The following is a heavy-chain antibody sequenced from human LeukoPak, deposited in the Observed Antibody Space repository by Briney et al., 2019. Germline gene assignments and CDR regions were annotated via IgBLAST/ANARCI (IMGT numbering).Heavy chain of an antibody. CDR3: ARDEQWLTGPIDY. V-gene: IGHV3-21*01. CDR1: GFTFSSYS. D-gene: IGHD6-19*01. CDR2: ISSSSSYI. J-gene: IGHJ4*02. Sequence: SGGSLRLSCAASGFTFSSYSMNWVRQAPGKGLEWVSSISSSSSYIYYADSVKGRFTISRDNAKNSLYLQMNSLRAEDTAVYYYARDEQWLTGPIDYWGQGTLVTVSS.